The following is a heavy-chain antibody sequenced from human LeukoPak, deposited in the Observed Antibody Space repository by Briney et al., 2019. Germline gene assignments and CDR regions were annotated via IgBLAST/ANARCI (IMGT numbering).Heavy chain of an antibody. CDR1: GGTFSSYA. V-gene: IGHV1-69*05. CDR3: ARDGVAGPYWYFDL. CDR2: IIPIFGTA. Sequence: SVKVSCKASGGTFSSYAISWVRQAPGQGLEWMGGIIPIFGTANYAQKFQGRVTITTDESTSTAYMELSSLRSEDTAVYYCARDGVAGPYWYFDLWGRGTLVTVSS. D-gene: IGHD6-19*01. J-gene: IGHJ2*01.